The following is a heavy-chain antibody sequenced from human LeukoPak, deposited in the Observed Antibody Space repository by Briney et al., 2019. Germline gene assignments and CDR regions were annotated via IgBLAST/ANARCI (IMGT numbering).Heavy chain of an antibody. CDR2: ISSSSSYI. Sequence: GGSLRLSCAASGFTFSSYSMNWVRQAPGKGLEWVSSISSSSSYIYYADSVKGRFTISRDNAKNSLCLQMNSLRAEGTAVYYCARGVQRASESEQWLAHYYYGMDVWGQGTTVTVSS. D-gene: IGHD6-19*01. CDR1: GFTFSSYS. CDR3: ARGVQRASESEQWLAHYYYGMDV. J-gene: IGHJ6*02. V-gene: IGHV3-21*01.